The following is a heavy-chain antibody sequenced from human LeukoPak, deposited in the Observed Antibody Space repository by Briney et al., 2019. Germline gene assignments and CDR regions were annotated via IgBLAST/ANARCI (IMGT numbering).Heavy chain of an antibody. J-gene: IGHJ5*02. CDR1: RGSISAGDYY. D-gene: IGHD3-10*01. V-gene: IGHV4-30-4*02. CDR3: ARDAESSGGAPPLGFWFDP. Sequence: SDTLSLTCSVSRGSISAGDYYWIWIRQPPGKGLEWFGYIYYSGPTYYNPSLKSRLFMSVDTPKNEFSLKLSSVTAADTAVYYCARDAESSGGAPPLGFWFDPWGQGTLVIVSS. CDR2: IYYSGPT.